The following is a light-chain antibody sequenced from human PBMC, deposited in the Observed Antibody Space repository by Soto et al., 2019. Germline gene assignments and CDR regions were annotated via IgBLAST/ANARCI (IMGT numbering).Light chain of an antibody. V-gene: IGKV3-20*01. J-gene: IGKJ4*01. CDR1: QGVGRF. CDR3: QQHDSSPLT. CDR2: GAS. Sequence: EIVCAQSPGTLSLSPGERATLSCSASQGVGRFLAWYQQKPGQAPRLLIYGASGRATGTPDRFSGSGSGTDFTLTISRLEPEDFAVYHCQQHDSSPLTFGGGTKVDIK.